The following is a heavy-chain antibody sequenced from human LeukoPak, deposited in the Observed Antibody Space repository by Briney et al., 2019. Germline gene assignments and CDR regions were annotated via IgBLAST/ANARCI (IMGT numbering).Heavy chain of an antibody. D-gene: IGHD6-13*01. J-gene: IGHJ5*02. V-gene: IGHV1-2*02. CDR3: AREQQLATNWFNP. CDR1: GYTFTGYY. Sequence: GASVKVSCKASGYTFTGYYMHWVRQAPGQGLEWMGWINPNSGGTNYAQKFQGRVTMTRDTSISTAYMKLSRLRSDDTAVYYRAREQQLATNWFNPWGQGTLVTVSS. CDR2: INPNSGGT.